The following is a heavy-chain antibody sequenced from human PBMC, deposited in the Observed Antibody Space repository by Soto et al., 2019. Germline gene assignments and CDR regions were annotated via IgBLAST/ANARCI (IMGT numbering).Heavy chain of an antibody. CDR1: GGSFSGYY. CDR3: ARILRNYYDSSGYSPGRFDP. Sequence: PSETLSVICGVYGGSFSGYYWSWIRQPPGKGLEWIGEINHSGSTNYTPSLKSRVTISVDTSKNQFSLKLSSVTAADTAVYFCARILRNYYDSSGYSPGRFDPWGQGTLVTVSS. CDR2: INHSGST. V-gene: IGHV4-34*01. J-gene: IGHJ5*02. D-gene: IGHD3-22*01.